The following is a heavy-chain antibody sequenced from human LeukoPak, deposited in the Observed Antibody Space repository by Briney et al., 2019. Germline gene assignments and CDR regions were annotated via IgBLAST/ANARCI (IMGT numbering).Heavy chain of an antibody. Sequence: GGSLRLSCAASGFTFSGSAMSWVRRTPGRGLEWVSGISGTGDNTLYADSVKGRFTISRDNPKNTLYLEMNSLRAEDTAIYYCAKMKGHPLPKYYMDVWGQGTTVTVSS. CDR3: AKMKGHPLPKYYMDV. CDR2: ISGTGDNT. V-gene: IGHV3-23*01. D-gene: IGHD1-26*01. J-gene: IGHJ6*01. CDR1: GFTFSGSA.